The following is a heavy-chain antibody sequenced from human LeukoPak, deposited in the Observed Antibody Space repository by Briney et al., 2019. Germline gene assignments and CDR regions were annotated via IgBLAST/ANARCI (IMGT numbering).Heavy chain of an antibody. CDR2: ISGTGGST. V-gene: IGHV3-23*01. J-gene: IGHJ3*02. CDR3: AKEVKKRGPWEAFDI. Sequence: PGGSLRLSCAASGFTFSSCAMNWVRQAPGKGLEWVSAISGTGGSTYYADSVKGRFTISRDNSKNTLYLQMNSLRAEDTAVYYCAKEVKKRGPWEAFDIWGQGTMVTVSS. CDR1: GFTFSSCA. D-gene: IGHD5-24*01.